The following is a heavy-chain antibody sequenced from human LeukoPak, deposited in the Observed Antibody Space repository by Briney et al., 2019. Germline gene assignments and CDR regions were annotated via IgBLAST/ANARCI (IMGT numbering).Heavy chain of an antibody. CDR2: IIPILGIA. J-gene: IGHJ4*02. V-gene: IGHV1-69*04. D-gene: IGHD6-19*01. CDR3: AREGGRKAVAGTRSPYH. Sequence: SVKVSCKASGGTFISYTISWVGQAPGQGREWMGRIIPILGIANYAQKFQGRVTITADKSTSTAYMELSSLRSEDTAVYYCAREGGRKAVAGTRSPYHWGQGTLVTVSS. CDR1: GGTFISYT.